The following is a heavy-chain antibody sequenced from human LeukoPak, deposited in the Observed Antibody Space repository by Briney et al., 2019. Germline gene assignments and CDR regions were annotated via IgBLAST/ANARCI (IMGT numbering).Heavy chain of an antibody. D-gene: IGHD4-17*01. Sequence: VGSLRLSCAASGFTFNDYSMTWIRQAPGKGLEWVSYITGSGTTIYYADSVKGRFTISRDNAKNSLYLQMNSLRAEDTAVYYCARHNGDFDAFDIWGQGTMVTVSS. J-gene: IGHJ3*02. CDR2: ITGSGTTI. CDR3: ARHNGDFDAFDI. V-gene: IGHV3-11*01. CDR1: GFTFNDYS.